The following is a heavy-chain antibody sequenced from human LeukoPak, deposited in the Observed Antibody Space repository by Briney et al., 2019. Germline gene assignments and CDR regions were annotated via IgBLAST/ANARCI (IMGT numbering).Heavy chain of an antibody. CDR1: GFTFSVTW. Sequence: GGSLRLSCVDSGFTFSVTWMHGVPHAPGKGRAWVSHINRDGGLTNYADSVKGRFTSSRDNARNTVYLQMSSLRVEDTAIYFCAREEHRLAEAGTSAFDLGGQGTLVTVSP. V-gene: IGHV3-74*01. D-gene: IGHD6-13*01. CDR3: AREEHRLAEAGTSAFDL. CDR2: INRDGGLT. J-gene: IGHJ3*01.